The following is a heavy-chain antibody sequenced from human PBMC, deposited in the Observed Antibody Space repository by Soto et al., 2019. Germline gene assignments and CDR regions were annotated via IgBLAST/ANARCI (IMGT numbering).Heavy chain of an antibody. Sequence: GGSLRLSCAAPGFTFSNSAMTWVRQALGKGPEWVSSIGRTNNTHYADSVKGRFAISRDNSQNTLYLQMNSLTAEDTAVYFCAKVDAYRYRTDHWGQGTLVTVSS. V-gene: IGHV3-23*01. D-gene: IGHD5-18*01. CDR2: IGRTNNT. J-gene: IGHJ4*02. CDR3: AKVDAYRYRTDH. CDR1: GFTFSNSA.